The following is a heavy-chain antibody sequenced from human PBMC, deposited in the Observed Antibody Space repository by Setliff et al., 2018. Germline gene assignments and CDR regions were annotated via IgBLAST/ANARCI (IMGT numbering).Heavy chain of an antibody. V-gene: IGHV1-8*01. D-gene: IGHD2-2*01. CDR2: MNPNSGNT. CDR1: GYTFTSYD. CDR3: ARGKGYHIPYGMDV. J-gene: IGHJ6*02. Sequence: ASVKVSCKASGYTFTSYDINWVRQATGQGLEWMGWMNPNSGNTGYAQKFQGRVTMTRNTSISTAYMELSSLRSEDTAVYYCARGKGYHIPYGMDVWGQGTTVTVSS.